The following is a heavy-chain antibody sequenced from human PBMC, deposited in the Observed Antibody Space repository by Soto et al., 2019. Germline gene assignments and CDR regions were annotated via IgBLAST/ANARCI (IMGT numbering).Heavy chain of an antibody. Sequence: QVQLVESGGGVVQPGRSLRLSCAASGFTFSNYTMHWVRQAPGKGLEWVALISYDEIDKYFADAVKGRFTISRDNSKNTLYLQMDSLRAEDTAVYYCAGRPGSSDYWGRGTLVTVSS. V-gene: IGHV3-30*04. CDR1: GFTFSNYT. J-gene: IGHJ4*02. D-gene: IGHD1-26*01. CDR2: ISYDEIDK. CDR3: AGRPGSSDY.